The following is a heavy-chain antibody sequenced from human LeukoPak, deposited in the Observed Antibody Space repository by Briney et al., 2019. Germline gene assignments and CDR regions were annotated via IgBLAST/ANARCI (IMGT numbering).Heavy chain of an antibody. J-gene: IGHJ3*02. CDR3: ARRSKDAFDI. CDR2: INHSGST. V-gene: IGHV4-34*01. CDR1: GGSFSGYY. Sequence: PSETLSLTCAVYGGSFSGYYWSWIRQPPGKGLEWIGEINHSGSTNYNPSLKSRVTISVDTSKNQFSLKLSSVTAADTAAYYCARRSKDAFDIWGQGTMVTVSS.